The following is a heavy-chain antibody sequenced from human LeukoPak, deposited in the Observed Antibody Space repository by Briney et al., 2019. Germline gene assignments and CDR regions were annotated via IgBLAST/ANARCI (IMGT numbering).Heavy chain of an antibody. CDR2: ITADGSST. V-gene: IGHV3-74*01. J-gene: IGHJ5*01. D-gene: IGHD2/OR15-2a*01. CDR3: SSAYSMGS. Sequence: PGGSLRHSCAASGFTFTTYSTNWVRQAPGKGLVWVSRITADGSSTSYADSVRGRFTISRDNAKNTLYLQMNSLRAEDTAVYYCSSAYSMGSWGQGTLVTVSS. CDR1: GFTFTTYS.